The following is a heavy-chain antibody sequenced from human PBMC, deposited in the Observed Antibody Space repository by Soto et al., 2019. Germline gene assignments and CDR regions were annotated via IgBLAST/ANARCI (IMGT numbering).Heavy chain of an antibody. J-gene: IGHJ6*02. CDR3: TTWYGSPPSFYGMDV. CDR2: IKSEADGETT. V-gene: IGHV3-15*07. D-gene: IGHD1-20*01. Sequence: GGSLRLSCVASGFTFSKAWMNWVRQVPGKGLEWVARIKSEADGETTDYAAPVKDRFTIFRDDSKTMVYLQMNNLKSEDTATYHCTTWYGSPPSFYGMDVWGQGTTVTVSS. CDR1: GFTFSKAW.